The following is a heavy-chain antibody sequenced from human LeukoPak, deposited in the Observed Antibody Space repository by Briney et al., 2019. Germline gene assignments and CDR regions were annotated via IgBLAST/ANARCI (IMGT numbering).Heavy chain of an antibody. J-gene: IGHJ4*02. V-gene: IGHV3-73*01. CDR2: IRSKAHNYAT. Sequence: GGSLRLSCAASGFSFSGSAMHWVRQAAGKGLEWVGRIRSKAHNYATAYIASVKGRFTISRDDSENTAYLQVTSLKTEDTAVYYCTTQEATPGYWGQGTLVTVSS. CDR3: TTQEATPGY. CDR1: GFSFSGSA. D-gene: IGHD5-12*01.